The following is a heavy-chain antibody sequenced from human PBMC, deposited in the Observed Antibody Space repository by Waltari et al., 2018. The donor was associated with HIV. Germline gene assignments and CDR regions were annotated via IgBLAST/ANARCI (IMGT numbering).Heavy chain of an antibody. J-gene: IGHJ6*03. CDR3: ARVRGAFHYFYMDV. Sequence: QVQLVESGGGVVQPGRSLRLSCAASGFTFSSYGLHWVRQAPGKGPEWVASIWFDGSNKYYADSVKGRLTISRDNSKNMLYLQMNSLRAEDTAVYYCARVRGAFHYFYMDVWGKGTTVTVSS. V-gene: IGHV3-33*01. CDR2: IWFDGSNK. CDR1: GFTFSSYG.